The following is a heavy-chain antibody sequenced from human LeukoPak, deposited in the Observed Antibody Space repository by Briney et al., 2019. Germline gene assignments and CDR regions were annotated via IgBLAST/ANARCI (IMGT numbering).Heavy chain of an antibody. D-gene: IGHD2-21*02. CDR2: XXXXGST. CDR1: XXSXSGXX. Sequence: KPSETLSLTCAVYXXSXSGXXWSWIXQXXXXXXXXXXXXXXXGSTNYNPSLKSRVTISVDTSKNQFSLKLSSVTAADTAVYYCARGREDCGGDCYSVAFDIWGQGTMVTVSS. J-gene: IGHJ3*02. V-gene: IGHV4-34*01. CDR3: ARGREDCGGDCYSVAFDI.